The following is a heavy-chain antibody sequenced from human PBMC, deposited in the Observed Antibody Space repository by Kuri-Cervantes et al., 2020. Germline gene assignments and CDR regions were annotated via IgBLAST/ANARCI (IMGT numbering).Heavy chain of an antibody. J-gene: IGHJ4*01. CDR3: ARQDRYFDY. CDR1: GYSISSGYY. Sequence: SETLSLTCAVSGYSISSGYYWGCIRQPPGKGLEWIGEIYHSGSANYNPSLKSRVTISVDKSKNQFSLRLSSVTAADTAVYYCARQDRYFDYWDQGTLVTVSS. CDR2: IYHSGSA. V-gene: IGHV4-38-2*01.